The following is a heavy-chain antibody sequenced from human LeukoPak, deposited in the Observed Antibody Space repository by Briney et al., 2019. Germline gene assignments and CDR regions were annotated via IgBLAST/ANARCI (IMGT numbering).Heavy chain of an antibody. V-gene: IGHV3-30*03. CDR2: ISYDGSNK. CDR3: VVVAATSLVDY. D-gene: IGHD2-15*01. J-gene: IGHJ4*02. Sequence: GGSLRLSCAASGFTFSSYGMHWVRQAPGKGLEWVAVISYDGSNKYYADSVKGRFTISGDNSKNTLYLQMNSLRAEDTAVYYCVVVAATSLVDYWGQGTLVTVSS. CDR1: GFTFSSYG.